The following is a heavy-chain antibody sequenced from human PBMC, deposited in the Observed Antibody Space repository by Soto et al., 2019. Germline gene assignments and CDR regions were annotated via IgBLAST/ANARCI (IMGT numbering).Heavy chain of an antibody. CDR1: GGSISSSNW. Sequence: QVQLQESGPGLVKPSGTLSLTCAVSGGSISSSNWWSWVRQPPGKGLDWIGEIYHSGSTNYNPSLKSRVTISVDKPKNQFSLKLSSVTAADTAVYYCASRLSGYDYWGQGTLVTVSS. CDR2: IYHSGST. V-gene: IGHV4-4*02. CDR3: ASRLSGYDY. D-gene: IGHD5-12*01. J-gene: IGHJ4*02.